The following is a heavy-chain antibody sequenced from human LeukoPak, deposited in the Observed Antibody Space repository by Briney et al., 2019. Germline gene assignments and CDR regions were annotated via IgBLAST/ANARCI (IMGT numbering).Heavy chain of an antibody. Sequence: PSETLSLTCVVYGGSFSDYYWTWVRQPPGKGLEWIGEINHGGTTKYNPSLKSRVTNSIHTSNNQFSLKLNSVTAADTAVYYCATGYSSSWYYFDYWGQGTLVTVSS. CDR3: ATGYSSSWYYFDY. V-gene: IGHV4-34*01. CDR2: INHGGTT. D-gene: IGHD6-13*01. CDR1: GGSFSDYY. J-gene: IGHJ4*02.